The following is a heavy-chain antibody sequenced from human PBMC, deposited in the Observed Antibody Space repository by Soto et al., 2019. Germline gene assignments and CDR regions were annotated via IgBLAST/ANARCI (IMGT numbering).Heavy chain of an antibody. CDR1: GGTFSSYA. V-gene: IGHV1-69*06. D-gene: IGHD1-20*01. Sequence: ASVKVSCKASGGTFSSYAISWVRQAPGQGLEWMGGIIPIFGTANYAQKFQGRVTITADKSTSTAYMELSSLRSEDTAVYYCAHYHSYNWNRNWFDTWGQGTLVTVSS. CDR3: AHYHSYNWNRNWFDT. J-gene: IGHJ5*02. CDR2: IIPIFGTA.